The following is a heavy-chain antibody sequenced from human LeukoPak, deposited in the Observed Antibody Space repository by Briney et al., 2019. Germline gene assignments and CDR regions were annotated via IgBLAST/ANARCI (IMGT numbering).Heavy chain of an antibody. D-gene: IGHD1-26*01. CDR3: ARDVSGSYDF. CDR1: GYSISSGYY. J-gene: IGHJ4*02. V-gene: IGHV4-38-2*02. Sequence: KASETLSLTCAVSGYSISSGYYWGWIRQPPGKGLEWIGCKHHSGTTYNNQSLKSRVTILIDTSTNQFSLKLSSVTAADTAVYYCARDVSGSYDFWGQGILVTASS. CDR2: KHHSGTT.